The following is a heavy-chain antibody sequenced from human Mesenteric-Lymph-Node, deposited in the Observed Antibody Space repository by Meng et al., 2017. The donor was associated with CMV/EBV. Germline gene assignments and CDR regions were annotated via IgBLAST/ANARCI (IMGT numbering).Heavy chain of an antibody. J-gene: IGHJ2*01. CDR3: ARVGFNNWYFDL. V-gene: IGHV4-61*08. CDR2: IYFSGSA. CDR1: GDSLISADYF. Sequence: TPSGDSLISADYFWSWIRQPPGKELEWIGNIYFSGSATLKSSLKGRVTTSVDTSKNQFSLMLKSVTAADTAVYYCARVGFNNWYFDLWGRGTLVTVS. D-gene: IGHD2-2*03.